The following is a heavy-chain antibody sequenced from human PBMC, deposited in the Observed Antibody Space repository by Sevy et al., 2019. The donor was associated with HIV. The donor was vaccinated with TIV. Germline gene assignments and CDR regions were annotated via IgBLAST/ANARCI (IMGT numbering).Heavy chain of an antibody. V-gene: IGHV3-23*01. CDR1: GFTFSSYA. CDR2: ISGSGGST. D-gene: IGHD3-10*01. Sequence: GGSLRLSCAASGFTFSSYAMSWVRQAPGKGLEWVSAISGSGGSTYYADSVKGRFTISRDNSKNTLYLQMNSLRAEDTAVYYCAKDPNLLWFGELQKGMDYWGQGTLVTVSS. CDR3: AKDPNLLWFGELQKGMDY. J-gene: IGHJ4*02.